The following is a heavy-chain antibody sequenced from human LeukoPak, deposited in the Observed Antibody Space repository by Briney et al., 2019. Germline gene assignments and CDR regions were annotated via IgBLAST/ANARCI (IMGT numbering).Heavy chain of an antibody. CDR1: GYTFTSYY. Sequence: ASVKVSCKASGYTFTSYYIHWVRQAPGQGLEWMGVINPSGASTIYAQKFQGRVTMTRDMSASTVYMELSSLRSEDTAVYYCARDPLDCRGGSCYLYMDVWGKGTTVTVSS. J-gene: IGHJ6*03. D-gene: IGHD2-15*01. V-gene: IGHV1-46*01. CDR2: INPSGAST. CDR3: ARDPLDCRGGSCYLYMDV.